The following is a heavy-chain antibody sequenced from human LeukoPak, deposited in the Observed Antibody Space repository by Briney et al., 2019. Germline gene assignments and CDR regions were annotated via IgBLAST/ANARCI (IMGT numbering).Heavy chain of an antibody. CDR3: ARDLKPPSRGWYFGFDP. V-gene: IGHV1-2*02. D-gene: IGHD6-19*01. CDR2: INPNSGGT. J-gene: IGHJ5*02. Sequence: ASVKVSCKASGYTFTGYYMHWVRQAPGQGLEWMGWINPNSGGTNYAQKFQGRVTMTRGTYISTAYMELSRLRSDDTAVYYCARDLKPPSRGWYFGFDPWGQGTLVTVSS. CDR1: GYTFTGYY.